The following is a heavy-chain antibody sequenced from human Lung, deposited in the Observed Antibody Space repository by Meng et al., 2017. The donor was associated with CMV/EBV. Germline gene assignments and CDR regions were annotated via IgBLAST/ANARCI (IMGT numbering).Heavy chain of an antibody. CDR2: INNSGST. CDR1: GGSLSGYC. V-gene: IGHV4-34*01. D-gene: IGHD3-10*01. J-gene: IGHJ6*02. CDR3: ASSKRNNYSGSGSYSKTYGMDV. Sequence: LXCAVYGGSLSGYCWSWIRHPPGEGLEWIGEINNSGSTNYNQSLKSRVTISVDTSKNQFSLKLSSVTAADTAVYYCASSKRNNYSGSGSYSKTYGMDVWXQGTXVTVSS.